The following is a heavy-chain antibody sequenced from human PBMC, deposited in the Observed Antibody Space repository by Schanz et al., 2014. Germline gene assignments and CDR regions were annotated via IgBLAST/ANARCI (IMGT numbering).Heavy chain of an antibody. D-gene: IGHD2-21*01. Sequence: QVQLVQSGAEVKKPGASVKVSCKASGYTFTSYSMHWVRQAPGQGLEWMGRFVPSLGLAKYEQKFQDKVTITADTSTTTAYMELSGLRSEDTAVYYCARDRLECGAECYSVEVFEIWGQGTLVIVSS. CDR2: FVPSLGLA. CDR3: ARDRLECGAECYSVEVFEI. J-gene: IGHJ4*02. V-gene: IGHV1-69*09. CDR1: GYTFTSYS.